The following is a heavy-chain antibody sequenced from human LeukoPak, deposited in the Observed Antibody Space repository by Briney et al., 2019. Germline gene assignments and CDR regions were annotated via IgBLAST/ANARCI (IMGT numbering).Heavy chain of an antibody. D-gene: IGHD3-10*01. CDR2: IYPSDSDT. CDR1: GYSFSSYW. Sequence: GESLKISCKGSGYSFSSYWIGWVRQMPGKGLEWMGIIYPSDSDTRYSPSFQGQVTISADKSINTVYLHWNSLKASDTAMYYCASFHISGKSYNGLHYWGQGTLVTVSS. CDR3: ASFHISGKSYNGLHY. V-gene: IGHV5-51*01. J-gene: IGHJ4*02.